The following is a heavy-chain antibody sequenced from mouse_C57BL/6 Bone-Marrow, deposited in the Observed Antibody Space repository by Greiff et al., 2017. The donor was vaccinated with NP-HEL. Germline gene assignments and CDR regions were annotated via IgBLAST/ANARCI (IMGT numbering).Heavy chain of an antibody. D-gene: IGHD1-1*01. V-gene: IGHV1-59*01. CDR1: GYTFTSYW. CDR3: ATVVAHYWYFDV. Sequence: QVQLQQPGAELVRPGTSVKLSCKASGYTFTSYWMHWVKQRPGQGLEWIGVIDPSDSYTNYNQKFKGKATLTVDTSSSTAYMQLSSLTSEDSAVYYGATVVAHYWYFDVWGTGTTVTVSS. J-gene: IGHJ1*03. CDR2: IDPSDSYT.